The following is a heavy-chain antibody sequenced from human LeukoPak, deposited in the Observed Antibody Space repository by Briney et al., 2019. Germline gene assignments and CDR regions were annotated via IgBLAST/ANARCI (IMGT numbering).Heavy chain of an antibody. D-gene: IGHD2-2*01. CDR2: LYYSGST. CDR1: GGSMSSGGYY. J-gene: IGHJ4*02. CDR3: ASSMVYCSSISCYDY. Sequence: SQTLSLTCIVSGGSMSSGGYYWSWIRQHPGKGLEWIGYLYYSGSTYYNPSLKSRVTISVDTSKNQFSLKLSSMTAADTAVYYCASSMVYCSSISCYDYWGQGTLVTLSS. V-gene: IGHV4-31*03.